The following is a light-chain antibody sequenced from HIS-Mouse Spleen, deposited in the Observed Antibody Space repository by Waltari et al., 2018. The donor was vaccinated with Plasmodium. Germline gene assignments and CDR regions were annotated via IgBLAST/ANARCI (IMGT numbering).Light chain of an antibody. CDR3: QQYNNWPPEVT. V-gene: IGKV3-15*01. CDR1: QSVSSN. CDR2: GAS. J-gene: IGKJ1*01. Sequence: EIVMTQSPATLSVSPGERATLSCRASQSVSSNLAWYQQKPGQAPRLLIYGASTRATGIPARFSGSGSGTEFTLTISSMHSEDFAVYYCQQYNNWPPEVTFGQGTKVEIK.